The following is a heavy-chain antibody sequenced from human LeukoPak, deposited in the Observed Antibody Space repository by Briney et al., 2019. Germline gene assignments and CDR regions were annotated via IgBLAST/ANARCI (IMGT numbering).Heavy chain of an antibody. CDR2: IDWDDDK. CDR1: GFSLSTSGMC. Sequence: SGPTLVNPTQTPTLTCRFSGFSLSTSGMCVSWIRQPPGKALEWLALIDWDDDKYYSTSLKTRLTISKDTSKNQVVLTMTNMDPVDTATYYCARTTAYGSGILGNDYCGQGTLVTVSS. J-gene: IGHJ4*02. CDR3: ARTTAYGSGILGNDY. V-gene: IGHV2-70*01. D-gene: IGHD3-10*01.